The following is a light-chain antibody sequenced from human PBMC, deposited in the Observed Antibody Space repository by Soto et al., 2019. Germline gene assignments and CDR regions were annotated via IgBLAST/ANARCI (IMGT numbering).Light chain of an antibody. CDR3: QQYDSYSLT. Sequence: DIQVTHSPSAMSASVVDRFTITCLASQSISNWLAWYQQKPGTAPKLLIYDASSLEGGVPSRFSGSGSGTEFTLTISSLQPDDFATYYCQQYDSYSLTCGQGTKGDIK. V-gene: IGKV1-5*01. CDR2: DAS. CDR1: QSISNW. J-gene: IGKJ1*01.